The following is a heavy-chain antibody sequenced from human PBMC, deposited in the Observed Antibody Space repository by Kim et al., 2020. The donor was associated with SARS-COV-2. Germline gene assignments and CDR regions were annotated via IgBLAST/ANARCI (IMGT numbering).Heavy chain of an antibody. CDR1: GSTFSGYA. V-gene: IGHV3-33*01. CDR3: ARTGFSKGNAFDM. CDR2: LWSDGTNK. D-gene: IGHD2-2*01. Sequence: GGSLRLSCAASGSTFSGYAAHWLRQAPGKGLEWVAVLWSDGTNKSYLDSVKGRFTVSRDNSRNTLHLQMNRLTVADTAVYYCARTGFSKGNAFDMWGQGTMVSVSP. J-gene: IGHJ3*02.